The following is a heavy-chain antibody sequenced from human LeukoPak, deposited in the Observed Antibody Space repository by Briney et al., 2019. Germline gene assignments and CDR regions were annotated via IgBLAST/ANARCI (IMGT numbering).Heavy chain of an antibody. V-gene: IGHV3-11*06. CDR3: ARSAGRLSPIDD. CDR2: ISSGSDYT. Sequence: PGGSLRLSWAASGFTFSDYYMSWIRQAPGKGLEWVSYISSGSDYTNYADAVKGRFTISRDNAKNSLSLQMSSLRAEDTALYFCARSAGRLSPIDDWGQGTLVTVSS. D-gene: IGHD5/OR15-5a*01. CDR1: GFTFSDYY. J-gene: IGHJ4*02.